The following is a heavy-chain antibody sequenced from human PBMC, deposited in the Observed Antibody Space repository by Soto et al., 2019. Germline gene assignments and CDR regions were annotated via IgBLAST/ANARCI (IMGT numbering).Heavy chain of an antibody. J-gene: IGHJ6*03. CDR2: IWYDGSNK. Sequence: GKGLEWVAVIWYDGSNKYYADSVNGRFTISRENSKNTLYLQMNSLRAEDTAVFYGARDLTRTPPSPLAFWGKRTLVPV. CDR3: ARDLTRTPPSPLAF. V-gene: IGHV3-33*01.